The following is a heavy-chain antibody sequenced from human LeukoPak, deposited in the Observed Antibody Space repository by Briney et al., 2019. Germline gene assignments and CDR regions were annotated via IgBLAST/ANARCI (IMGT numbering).Heavy chain of an antibody. CDR1: GYIFTTYW. J-gene: IGHJ4*02. Sequence: KDGESLKISCKASGYIFTTYWIGWVRQMPGKGLEWMGIIYPGDSDTRYSPSFQGRVTMSADESINTAYLQWSSLKASDTAMYYCARRGRGTIPGHYFDYWGLGTLVTVSS. V-gene: IGHV5-51*01. CDR2: IYPGDSDT. CDR3: ARRGRGTIPGHYFDY. D-gene: IGHD3-3*01.